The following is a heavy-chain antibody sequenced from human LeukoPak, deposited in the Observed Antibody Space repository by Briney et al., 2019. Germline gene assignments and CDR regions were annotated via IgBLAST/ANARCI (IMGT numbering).Heavy chain of an antibody. CDR3: ARIRPYSSSCSWGGTNWFDP. J-gene: IGHJ5*02. Sequence: SGTLSLTCAVAGGSISSSNWWSWVRQPPGKGLEWMGEIYHSGSTNYNPSLKSRVTISVDKSKNQFSLKLSSVTAADTAVYYCARIRPYSSSCSWGGTNWFDPSGQGTLVTVSS. V-gene: IGHV4-4*02. D-gene: IGHD6-13*01. CDR2: IYHSGST. CDR1: GGSISSSNW.